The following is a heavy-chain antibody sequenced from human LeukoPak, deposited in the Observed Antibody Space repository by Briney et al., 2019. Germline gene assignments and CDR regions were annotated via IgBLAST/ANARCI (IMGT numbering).Heavy chain of an antibody. V-gene: IGHV3-21*01. Sequence: NPGGSLRLSCAASGFSFTDYTINWVRQAPGKGLEWISSISSSLNYIYYADSVKGRFTISRDNAKKSVFLQMNSLRAEDTAVYHCVRQYYYGSGSYLWAPDYWGQGTLVTVSS. J-gene: IGHJ4*02. CDR1: GFSFTDYT. CDR3: VRQYYYGSGSYLWAPDY. CDR2: ISSSLNYI. D-gene: IGHD3-10*01.